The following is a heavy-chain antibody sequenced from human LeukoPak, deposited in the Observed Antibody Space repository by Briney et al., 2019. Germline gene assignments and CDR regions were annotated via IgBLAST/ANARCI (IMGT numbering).Heavy chain of an antibody. CDR3: ARDYGGSSPFDY. D-gene: IGHD4-23*01. Sequence: AGGSLRLSCAASGFTFDNYAMSWVRKAPGKGLEWVSAISSGGGDTKYPYSVRGRFTISRDNSKNTLYLQMNSLRAEDTAVYYCARDYGGSSPFDYWGQGTLVTVSS. CDR1: GFTFDNYA. J-gene: IGHJ4*02. V-gene: IGHV3-23*01. CDR2: ISSGGGDT.